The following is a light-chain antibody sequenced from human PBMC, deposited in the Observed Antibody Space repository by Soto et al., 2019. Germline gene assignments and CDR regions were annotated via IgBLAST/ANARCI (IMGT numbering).Light chain of an antibody. CDR3: QQYVTSSPRT. CDR2: GIS. J-gene: IGKJ1*01. Sequence: EIVLTQSPGTLYFSQGERATLSCRASHTISSSYLAWYQQKPGQAPRLLMYGISRRATGIPDRFSGSGSGTDFTLTITRLEPEDFAVYYCQQYVTSSPRTFGQGTKVDNK. V-gene: IGKV3-20*01. CDR1: HTISSSY.